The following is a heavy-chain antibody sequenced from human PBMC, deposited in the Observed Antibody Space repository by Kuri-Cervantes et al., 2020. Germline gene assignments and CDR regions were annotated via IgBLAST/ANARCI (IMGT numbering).Heavy chain of an antibody. J-gene: IGHJ5*02. CDR3: ARTAVSPALVDNWFGP. D-gene: IGHD6-19*01. CDR2: IYHSGST. V-gene: IGHV4-61*02. Sequence: LRLSCNVSGVSINRNSWYWSWIRQSAGKGLEWIGRIYHSGSTSYNPSFRSRVAISVDTSRNQFSLRLSSLTAADTAVYYCARTAVSPALVDNWFGPWGPGTLVTVSS. CDR1: GVSINRNSWY.